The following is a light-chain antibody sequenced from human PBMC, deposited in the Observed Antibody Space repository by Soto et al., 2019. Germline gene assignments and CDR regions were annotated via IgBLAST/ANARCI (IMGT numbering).Light chain of an antibody. CDR1: QNIHTN. J-gene: IGKJ1*01. CDR2: GAS. V-gene: IGKV3-20*01. Sequence: EIVVTQSPATLSVYTGERATLSCRAGQNIHTNLAWYQQKPGQAPRLLIYGASSRATGIPDRFSGSGSGTDFTLTISRLEPEDFAVYYCQQYGSSLTWTSGHGTKADI. CDR3: QQYGSSLTWT.